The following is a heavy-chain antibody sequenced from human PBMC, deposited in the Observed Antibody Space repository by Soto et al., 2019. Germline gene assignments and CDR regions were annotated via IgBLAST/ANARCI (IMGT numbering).Heavy chain of an antibody. CDR3: ARQGYDFWSGYYIDYYYYGMDV. Sequence: SETLSLTCAVYGGSFSGYYWGWIRQPPGKGLEWIGSIYYSGSTYYNPSLKSRVTISVDTSKNQFSLKLSSVTAADTAVYYCARQGYDFWSGYYIDYYYYGMDVWGQGTTVTVSS. CDR1: GGSFSGYY. V-gene: IGHV4-39*01. D-gene: IGHD3-3*01. J-gene: IGHJ6*02. CDR2: IYYSGST.